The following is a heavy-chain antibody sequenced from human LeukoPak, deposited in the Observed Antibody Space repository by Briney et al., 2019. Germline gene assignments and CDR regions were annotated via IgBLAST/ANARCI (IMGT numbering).Heavy chain of an antibody. CDR1: GGSISSYY. V-gene: IGHV4-59*01. J-gene: IGHJ4*02. CDR2: IYYSGST. D-gene: IGHD5-12*01. Sequence: PSETLSLTCTVSGGSISSYYWSWIRQPPGKGLEWIGYIYYSGSTNYNPSLKSRVTISVDTSKHQCSLKLSSVPAADTAVYYCARGGYSGYDYYLDYWGQGTLVTVSS. CDR3: ARGGYSGYDYYLDY.